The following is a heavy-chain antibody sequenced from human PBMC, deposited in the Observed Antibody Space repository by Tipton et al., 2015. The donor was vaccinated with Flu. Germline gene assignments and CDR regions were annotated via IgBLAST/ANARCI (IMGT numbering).Heavy chain of an antibody. V-gene: IGHV4-61*02. CDR3: AREAGYSDYLGLYFDY. CDR1: GDSISNGNNY. J-gene: IGHJ4*02. CDR2: IYTSGST. D-gene: IGHD4-11*01. Sequence: TLSLTCSVSGDSISNGNNYWAWIRQPAGERPEWIGRIYTSGSTNDNPSFKSRVTISVDTSKNQFSLKLTSVTAGDTAMYYCAREAGYSDYLGLYFDYWGQGALVTVSS.